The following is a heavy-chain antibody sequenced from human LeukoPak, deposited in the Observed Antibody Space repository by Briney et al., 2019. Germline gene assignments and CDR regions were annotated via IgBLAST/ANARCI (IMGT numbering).Heavy chain of an antibody. CDR1: GFIVSSNH. CDR3: ARDGPSSSWYNHFQH. V-gene: IGHV3-33*08. CDR2: IWYDGSNK. Sequence: GGSLRLSCAASGFIVSSNHMTWVRQAPGKGLEWVAFIWYDGSNKYYADSVKGRFTISRDNSKNTLYLQMNSLRAEDTAVYYCARDGPSSSWYNHFQHWGQGTLVTVSS. J-gene: IGHJ1*01. D-gene: IGHD6-13*01.